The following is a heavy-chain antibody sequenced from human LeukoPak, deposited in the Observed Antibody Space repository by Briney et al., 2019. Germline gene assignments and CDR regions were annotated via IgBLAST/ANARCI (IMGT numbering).Heavy chain of an antibody. CDR1: GFAFGSHW. CDR3: TRDGSGSRIPFDY. D-gene: IGHD1-26*01. CDR2: IESDASNT. J-gene: IGHJ4*02. V-gene: IGHV3-74*01. Sequence: GGSLRLSCAASGFAFGSHWMHWVRQAPGKGLVWVARIESDASNTRYADSVKGRFTISRDNANKTLYLQMNSLRAEDTAVYYCTRDGSGSRIPFDYWGQGTLVTVSS.